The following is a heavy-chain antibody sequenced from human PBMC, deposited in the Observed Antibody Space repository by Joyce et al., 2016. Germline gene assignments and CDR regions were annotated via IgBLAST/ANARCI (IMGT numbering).Heavy chain of an antibody. CDR1: GFTFWNGW. Sequence: EVQVVESGGDLVQPGESLRLSCAASGFTFWNGWMSWVRQAPGEGLEWIARIKSKAAGGTTDYAAPVKGRFTISRDDSNNMLYLQMNSRKTEETAVYYCTAYLPGGISDYFDYWGQGTLVTVSS. CDR2: IKSKAAGGTT. J-gene: IGHJ4*02. CDR3: TAYLPGGISDYFDY. V-gene: IGHV3-15*01. D-gene: IGHD4-23*01.